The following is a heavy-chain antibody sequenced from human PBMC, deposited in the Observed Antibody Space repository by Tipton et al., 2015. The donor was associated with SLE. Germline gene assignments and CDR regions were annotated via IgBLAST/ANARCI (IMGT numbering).Heavy chain of an antibody. D-gene: IGHD1-26*01. CDR3: ARESGSAGYFDY. CDR2: IYSGGST. Sequence: SLRFSCAASGFTVSSNYMSWVRQAPGKGLEWVSVIYSGGSTYYADSVKGRFTISRDNSKNTLYLQMNSLRAEDTAVYYCARESGSAGYFDYWGQGTLVTVSS. CDR1: GFTVSSNY. J-gene: IGHJ4*02. V-gene: IGHV3-53*05.